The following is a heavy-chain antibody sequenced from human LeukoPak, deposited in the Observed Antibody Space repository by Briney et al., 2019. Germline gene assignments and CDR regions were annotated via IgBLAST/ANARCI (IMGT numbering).Heavy chain of an antibody. CDR3: ATSCGSTSCYFRVDY. Sequence: GASVKVSCKASGGTFSSYTISWVRQAPGQGLEWMGGIIPIFGTANYAQKFQGRVTITADESTSTAYMELSSLRSEDTAVYYCATSCGSTSCYFRVDYWGQGTLVTVSS. V-gene: IGHV1-69*13. CDR2: IIPIFGTA. CDR1: GGTFSSYT. J-gene: IGHJ4*02. D-gene: IGHD2-2*01.